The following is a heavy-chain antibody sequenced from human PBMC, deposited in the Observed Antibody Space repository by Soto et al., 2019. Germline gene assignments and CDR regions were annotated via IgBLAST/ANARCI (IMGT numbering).Heavy chain of an antibody. CDR2: MFYSGSI. Sequence: SETLSLTCTVAGGSISSYSWSWIRQPPGKGLDWIGYMFYSGSIEYNPSLNRRGTISVDTSKSQFSLTLSYVTAADPAVYYCGVRPSYCSGGSCYAAPDLDTWGQGIMVTV. J-gene: IGHJ3*02. CDR1: GGSISSYS. CDR3: GVRPSYCSGGSCYAAPDLDT. V-gene: IGHV4-59*01. D-gene: IGHD2-15*01.